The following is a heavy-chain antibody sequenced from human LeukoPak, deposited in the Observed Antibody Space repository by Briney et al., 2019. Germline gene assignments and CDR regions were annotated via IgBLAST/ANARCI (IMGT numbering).Heavy chain of an antibody. CDR3: ARDPGSQFDF. J-gene: IGHJ4*02. V-gene: IGHV4-59*01. Sequence: SETLSLTCTVSGGSISSYYWSWIRQSPGKGLEYIGYIYSSGSTNYNPSLNSRVTISLDTSKNQFSLKLSSVTAADTAVYYCARDPGSQFDFWGQGTLVTVSS. CDR1: GGSISSYY. D-gene: IGHD6-13*01. CDR2: IYSSGST.